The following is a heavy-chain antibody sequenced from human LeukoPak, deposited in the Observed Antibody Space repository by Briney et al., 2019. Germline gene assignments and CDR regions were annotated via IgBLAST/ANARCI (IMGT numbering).Heavy chain of an antibody. CDR1: GGSVSSGSYY. D-gene: IGHD4-17*01. Sequence: SETLSLTCTVSGGSVSSGSYYWRWLRQPPGTGLEWIGYIYYSGSTNYNPSLKSRVTISVDTSKNQFSLKLSSVTAADTAVYYCATYGYYYGMDVWGQGTTVTVSS. CDR2: IYYSGST. CDR3: ATYGYYYGMDV. J-gene: IGHJ6*02. V-gene: IGHV4-61*01.